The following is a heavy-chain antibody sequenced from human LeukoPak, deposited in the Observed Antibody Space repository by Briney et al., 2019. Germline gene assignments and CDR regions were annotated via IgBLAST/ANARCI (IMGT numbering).Heavy chain of an antibody. CDR2: IKQDGSQE. CDR3: ARGVPYDSWSGPHYSDY. V-gene: IGHV3-7*01. D-gene: IGHD3-3*01. Sequence: AGGSLRLSCAASGFIFSSYWMSWVRQAPGKGLEWVAHIKQDGSQEYYVDSVKGRFTISRDSAKNSLYLQMNSLRAEDTAVYYCARGVPYDSWSGPHYSDYWGQGTLVTVSS. J-gene: IGHJ4*02. CDR1: GFIFSSYW.